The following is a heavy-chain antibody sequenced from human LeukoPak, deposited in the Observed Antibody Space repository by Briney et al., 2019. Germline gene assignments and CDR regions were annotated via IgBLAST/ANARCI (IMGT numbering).Heavy chain of an antibody. Sequence: SETLSLTCSVSGVSISSSSHYWGWIRQSPGEGLEWIGSIYYSGSTFYNPSLKSRVTISRDTSKNQFSLNLTSVTAADTAVYYCASRDYDILTGYFRDGFDIWGPGTMVTASS. CDR1: GVSISSSSHY. D-gene: IGHD3-9*01. V-gene: IGHV4-39*01. J-gene: IGHJ3*02. CDR2: IYYSGST. CDR3: ASRDYDILTGYFRDGFDI.